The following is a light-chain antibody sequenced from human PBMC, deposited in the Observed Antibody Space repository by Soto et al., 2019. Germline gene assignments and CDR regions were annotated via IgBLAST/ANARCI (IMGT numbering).Light chain of an antibody. V-gene: IGLV2-14*01. CDR1: SSDIGAYDY. CDR3: SSFTTTSTHV. CDR2: EVN. J-gene: IGLJ1*01. Sequence: LTLPASLSGSPGQSITISCTGTSSDIGAYDYVSWFQQHPGKAPKLMISEVNNRPSGVSNRFSGSKSGNTAYLTISGLPVEDEAEYFCSSFTTTSTHVFGTGTKVTVL.